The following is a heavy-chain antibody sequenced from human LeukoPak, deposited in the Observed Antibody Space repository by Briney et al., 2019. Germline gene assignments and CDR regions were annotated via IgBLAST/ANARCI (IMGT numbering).Heavy chain of an antibody. V-gene: IGHV4-4*07. D-gene: IGHD5-12*01. J-gene: IGHJ6*03. CDR2: IYTSGST. Sequence: PSETLSLTCTVSGGSFSSYYWSWIRQPAGKGLEWIGRIYTSGSTNYNPSLKSRVTMSVDTSKNQFSLKLSSVTAADTAVYYCARDRRGYPYYYYYMDVWGKGTTVTVSS. CDR3: ARDRRGYPYYYYYMDV. CDR1: GGSFSSYY.